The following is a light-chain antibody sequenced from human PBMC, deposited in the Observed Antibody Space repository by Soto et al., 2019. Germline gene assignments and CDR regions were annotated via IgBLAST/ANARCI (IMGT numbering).Light chain of an antibody. J-gene: IGKJ4*01. CDR2: DAS. V-gene: IGKV1-33*01. Sequence: DIQMTQSPSSLSASVGDRVTITCQASQDISNYLNWYQQKPGKAPKLLIYDASNLETGVPSRFSGSGSGTDFTFTISSLQPEDSATYYCQQYDYLPVTFGGGTKVEIK. CDR1: QDISNY. CDR3: QQYDYLPVT.